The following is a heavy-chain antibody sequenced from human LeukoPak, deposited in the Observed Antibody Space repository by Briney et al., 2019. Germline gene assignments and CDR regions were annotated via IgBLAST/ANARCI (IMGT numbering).Heavy chain of an antibody. CDR1: GFTFSSSA. J-gene: IGHJ5*02. V-gene: IGHV3-23*01. D-gene: IGHD6-13*01. CDR2: ISASGGST. CDR3: ARGAWYGIS. Sequence: PGGSLRLSCAASGFTFSSSAMSWVRQVPGKGLEWVSGISASGGSTYYADSVRGRFTISRDNAKNSLDLQMNSLRAEDTAVYYCARGAWYGISWGQGTLVTVSS.